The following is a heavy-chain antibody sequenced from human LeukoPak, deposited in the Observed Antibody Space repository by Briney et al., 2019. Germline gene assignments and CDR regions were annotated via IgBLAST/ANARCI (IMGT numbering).Heavy chain of an antibody. CDR3: ARGVGGTDNWFDP. V-gene: IGHV3-30*03. Sequence: GGSLRLSCAASGFTLNSSGMHWLRRAPGKGLEWVAGISFDGTTKFYADSVKGRFTISRDISNNTLHVQMNTLRPDDTAIYYCARGVGGTDNWFDPWGQGTPVIVSS. CDR1: GFTLNSSG. D-gene: IGHD1-26*01. CDR2: ISFDGTTK. J-gene: IGHJ5*02.